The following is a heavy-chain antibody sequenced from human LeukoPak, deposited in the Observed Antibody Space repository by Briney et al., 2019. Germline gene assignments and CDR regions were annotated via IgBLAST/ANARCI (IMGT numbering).Heavy chain of an antibody. Sequence: YSSGATYYAESVKGRFSISRDSSKNTFDLQMNTLRTEDTAVYYCAKDGVGATWFSHWGQGALVTVSS. CDR3: AKDGVGATWFSH. V-gene: IGHV3-66*03. D-gene: IGHD1-26*01. J-gene: IGHJ4*02. CDR2: YSSGAT.